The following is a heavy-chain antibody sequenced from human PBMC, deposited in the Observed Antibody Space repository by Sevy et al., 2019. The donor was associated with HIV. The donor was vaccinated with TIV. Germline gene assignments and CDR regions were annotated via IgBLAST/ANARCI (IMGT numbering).Heavy chain of an antibody. CDR3: ARAVTFGGVIGNFDY. J-gene: IGHJ4*02. CDR2: ISAYNGNT. CDR1: GYTFTSYG. D-gene: IGHD3-16*02. Sequence: ASVKVSCKASGYTFTSYGISWVRQAPGQGLEWRGWISAYNGNTNYAQKLQGRVTMTTDTSTSTAYMELRSLRSDDTAVYYCARAVTFGGVIGNFDYWGQGTLVTVSS. V-gene: IGHV1-18*01.